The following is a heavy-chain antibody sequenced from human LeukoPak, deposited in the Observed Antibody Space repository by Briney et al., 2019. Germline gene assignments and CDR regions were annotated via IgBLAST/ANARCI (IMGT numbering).Heavy chain of an antibody. J-gene: IGHJ4*02. V-gene: IGHV4-39*07. CDR3: VRFLRYLDY. Sequence: PSETLSLTCTVSGGSISSSSYYWGWIRQPPGKGLEWIGTIFYSGSTNYNPSLKSRVTILVDTSKNQFSLKLTSMTAADTAVYYCVRFLRYLDYWGQGTLVTVSS. CDR1: GGSISSSSYY. D-gene: IGHD3-9*01. CDR2: IFYSGST.